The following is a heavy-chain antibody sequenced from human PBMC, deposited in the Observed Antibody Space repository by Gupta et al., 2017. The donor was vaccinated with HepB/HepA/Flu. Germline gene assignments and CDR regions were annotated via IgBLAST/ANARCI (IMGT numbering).Heavy chain of an antibody. V-gene: IGHV3-33*01. CDR2: MWYNGSNK. D-gene: IGHD6-13*01. J-gene: IGHJ3*02. CDR1: GFTFSSYG. CDR3: ARDHYTAAAGRDDAFDI. Sequence: VRLVESGGGVVQPGRSLRLSCAASGFTFSSYGMHWVRQAPGKGLEWVGVMWYNGSNKDYADSVKGRFTISRDNSKNTLYMQMKSLRAEDTSVYYCARDHYTAAAGRDDAFDIWGQGTMVTVSS.